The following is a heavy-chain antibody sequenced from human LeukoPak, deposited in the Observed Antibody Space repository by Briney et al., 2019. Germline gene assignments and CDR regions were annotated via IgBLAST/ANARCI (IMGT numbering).Heavy chain of an antibody. CDR1: GGSISSYY. CDR3: ARDDYYDSSAIFDY. Sequence: SETLSLTCTVSGGSISSYYWSWIRQPPGKGLEWIGYIYYSGSTNYNPSLKSRVTISLDTSQNQFSLKLSSVTAADAAVYYCARDDYYDSSAIFDYWGQGTLVTVSS. D-gene: IGHD3-22*01. V-gene: IGHV4-59*01. CDR2: IYYSGST. J-gene: IGHJ4*02.